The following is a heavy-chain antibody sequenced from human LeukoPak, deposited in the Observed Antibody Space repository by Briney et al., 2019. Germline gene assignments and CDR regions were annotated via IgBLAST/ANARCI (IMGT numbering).Heavy chain of an antibody. CDR3: ARGRGNSDY. CDR2: ISSSSSYI. J-gene: IGHJ4*02. Sequence: KAGGSLRLSCAASGFTFSSYSMTWVRQCPGKGLEWVSSISSSSSYIYYADSVKGRFTISRDNAKNSLYLQMNSLRAEDTAVYYCARGRGNSDYWGQGTLVTVSS. D-gene: IGHD2-15*01. CDR1: GFTFSSYS. V-gene: IGHV3-21*01.